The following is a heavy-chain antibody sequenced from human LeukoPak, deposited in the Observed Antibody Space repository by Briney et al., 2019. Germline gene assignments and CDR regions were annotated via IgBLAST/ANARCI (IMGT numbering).Heavy chain of an antibody. V-gene: IGHV4-39*01. D-gene: IGHD4-23*01. CDR1: GGSIRSSYYY. J-gene: IGHJ4*02. CDR3: ARCGNANFYPPYFDY. Sequence: SETLSLTCTVSGGSIRSSYYYWGWIRQPPGKGLEWIGSIYDSGSTYYNPSLKSRVTISVDTSKNQFSLKLNSVTAADTAVYYCARCGNANFYPPYFDYWGQGALVTVSS. CDR2: IYDSGST.